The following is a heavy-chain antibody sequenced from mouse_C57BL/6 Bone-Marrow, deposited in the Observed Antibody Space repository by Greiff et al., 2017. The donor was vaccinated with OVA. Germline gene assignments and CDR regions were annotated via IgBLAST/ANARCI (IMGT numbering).Heavy chain of an antibody. CDR1: GYTFTGYW. CDR2: ILPGSGST. CDR3: AAYDGYYLAWFAY. D-gene: IGHD2-3*01. Sequence: VKVVESGAELMKPGASVKLSCKATGYTFTGYWIEWVKQRPGHGLEWIGEILPGSGSTNYNEKFKGKATFTADTSSNTAYMQLSSLTTEDSAIYYCAAYDGYYLAWFAYWGQGTLVTVSA. J-gene: IGHJ3*01. V-gene: IGHV1-9*01.